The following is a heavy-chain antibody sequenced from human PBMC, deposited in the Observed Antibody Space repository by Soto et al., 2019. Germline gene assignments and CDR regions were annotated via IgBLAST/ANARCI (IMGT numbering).Heavy chain of an antibody. V-gene: IGHV3-53*04. D-gene: IGHD3-10*01. Sequence: EVQLVESGGGLVQPGGSLRLSCAASGIPVSSNYMTWVRQAPGKGLEWVSVLHSGGDTYYANSVKGRFTISRHDSTNTLFLHMISLTAEDTAVYYCARDGPYYYASRMDVWGQGTTVTVSS. CDR1: GIPVSSNY. CDR3: ARDGPYYYASRMDV. CDR2: LHSGGDT. J-gene: IGHJ6*02.